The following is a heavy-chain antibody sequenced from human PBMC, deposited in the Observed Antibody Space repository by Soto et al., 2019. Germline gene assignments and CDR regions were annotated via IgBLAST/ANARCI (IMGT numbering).Heavy chain of an antibody. CDR2: INPNSGGT. D-gene: IGHD3-10*01. Sequence: ASVKVSCKASGYTFTGYYMHWVRQAPGQGLEWMGWINPNSGGTNYAQKFQGRVTMTRDTSISTAYMELSRLRSDDTAVYYCARYPMVRGNPGSYYYYYGMDVWGQGTTVTVSS. CDR3: ARYPMVRGNPGSYYYYYGMDV. J-gene: IGHJ6*02. V-gene: IGHV1-2*02. CDR1: GYTFTGYY.